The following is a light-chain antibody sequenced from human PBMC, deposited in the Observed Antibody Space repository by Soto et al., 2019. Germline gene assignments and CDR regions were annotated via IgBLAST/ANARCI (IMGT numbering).Light chain of an antibody. Sequence: VLTQSPATLSSSPGERATLSCRTSQSVSNSLAWYQQKPGKAPRLLIYEASTWDTGIPSSFSGSGSGTDFTLTISSLESEDFAIYYCQQHRTWPWTFGQGTNLEI. CDR3: QQHRTWPWT. CDR1: QSVSNS. V-gene: IGKV3-11*01. CDR2: EAS. J-gene: IGKJ2*02.